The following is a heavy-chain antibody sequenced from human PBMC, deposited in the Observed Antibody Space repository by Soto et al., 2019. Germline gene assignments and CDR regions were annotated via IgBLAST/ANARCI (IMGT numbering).Heavy chain of an antibody. D-gene: IGHD2-15*01. V-gene: IGHV5-10-1*01. Sequence: GESLKISCKGSGYSFTSYWISWVRQMPGKGLERMGRIDPSDSYTNYSPSFQGHVTISADKSISTAYLQWSSLKASDTAMYYCARLGACSGGSCYSGIVWFDPWGQGTLVTVSS. CDR2: IDPSDSYT. J-gene: IGHJ5*02. CDR3: ARLGACSGGSCYSGIVWFDP. CDR1: GYSFTSYW.